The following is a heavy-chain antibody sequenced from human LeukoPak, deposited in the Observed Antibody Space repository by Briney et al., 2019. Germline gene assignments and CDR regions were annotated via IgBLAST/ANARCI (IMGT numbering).Heavy chain of an antibody. J-gene: IGHJ4*02. CDR1: GGSFSGYY. Sequence: SETLSLTCAVYGGSFSGYYWSWIRQPPGKGLEWIGEINHSGSTNYNPSLKSRVTIPVDTSKNQFSLKLSSVTAADTAVYYCARNIGYGRTFDYWGQGTLVTVSS. D-gene: IGHD5-12*01. CDR3: ARNIGYGRTFDY. V-gene: IGHV4-34*01. CDR2: INHSGST.